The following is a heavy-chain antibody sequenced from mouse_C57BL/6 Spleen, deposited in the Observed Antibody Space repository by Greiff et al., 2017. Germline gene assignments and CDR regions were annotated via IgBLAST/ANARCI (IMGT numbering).Heavy chain of an antibody. CDR1: GYTFTSYG. D-gene: IGHD2-3*01. CDR2: IYPRSGNT. Sequence: QVQLKQSGAELARPGASVKLSCKASGYTFTSYGISWVKQRTGQGLEWIGEIYPRSGNTYYNEKFKGKATLTADKSSSTAYMELRSLTSEDSAVYFCARGIYDGYWGFAYWGQGTLVTVSA. CDR3: ARGIYDGYWGFAY. V-gene: IGHV1-81*01. J-gene: IGHJ3*01.